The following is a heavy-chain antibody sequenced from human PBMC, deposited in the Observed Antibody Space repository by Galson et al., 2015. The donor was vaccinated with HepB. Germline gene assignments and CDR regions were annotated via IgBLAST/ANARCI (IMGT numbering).Heavy chain of an antibody. Sequence: SETLSLTCTVSGGSISSSSYYWGWIRQPPGKGLEWIGCIYYSGSTYYNPSLKSRVTISVDTSKNQFSLKLSSVTAADTAVYYYARQVYISGWYTHSYYFDYWGQGTLVTVSS. CDR3: ARQVYISGWYTHSYYFDY. J-gene: IGHJ4*02. V-gene: IGHV4-39*01. CDR2: IYYSGST. CDR1: GGSISSSSYY. D-gene: IGHD6-19*01.